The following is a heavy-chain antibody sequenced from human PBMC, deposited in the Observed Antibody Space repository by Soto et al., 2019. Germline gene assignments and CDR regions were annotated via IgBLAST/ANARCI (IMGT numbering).Heavy chain of an antibody. Sequence: GESLKISCKGSTYTFTNYWIGWVRQMPGKGLEWMGLIYPPDSDTKYSPSFQGQVTISADKSINTAYLRWSSLKASDTAMYYYASLPYHNSYSGFDYWGQGTLVTVSS. CDR3: ASLPYHNSYSGFDY. J-gene: IGHJ4*02. CDR2: IYPPDSDT. D-gene: IGHD1-26*01. CDR1: TYTFTNYW. V-gene: IGHV5-51*01.